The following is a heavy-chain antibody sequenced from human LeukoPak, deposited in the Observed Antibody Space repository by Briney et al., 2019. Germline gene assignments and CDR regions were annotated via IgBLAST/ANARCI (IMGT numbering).Heavy chain of an antibody. CDR1: GYPFPRHG. CDR2: IIAYSGRT. CDR3: ARDKDYNFDY. J-gene: IGHJ4*02. D-gene: IGHD4-11*01. V-gene: IGHV1-18*01. Sequence: ASVKVSRKPSGYPFPRHGISWVRQAPGQGVEWVGWIIAYSGRTNYAQELQGRVTMTTDTSTSTSYMELRSLSSDDTAVYYCARDKDYNFDYWGQGTLVTVSS.